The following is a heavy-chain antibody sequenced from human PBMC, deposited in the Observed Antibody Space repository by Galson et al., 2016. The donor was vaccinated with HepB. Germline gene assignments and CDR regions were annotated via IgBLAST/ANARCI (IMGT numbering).Heavy chain of an antibody. J-gene: IGHJ6*04. CDR1: GFTFSSHS. CDR3: ARGLRWSGFFKIYFYYGMDV. D-gene: IGHD3-3*01. Sequence: SLRLSCAASGFTFSSHSMHWARQAPGKGLEWVAVISHDGGNHFYADSVKGRFTISRDNSKNTLYLQMNRLKPDDTAVYFCARGLRWSGFFKIYFYYGMDVGGKGTTVTVSS. V-gene: IGHV3-30*14. CDR2: ISHDGGNH.